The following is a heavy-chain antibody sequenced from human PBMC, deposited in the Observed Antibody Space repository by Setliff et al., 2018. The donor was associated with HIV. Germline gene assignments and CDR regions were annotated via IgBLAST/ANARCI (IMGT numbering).Heavy chain of an antibody. CDR2: IYNSGNT. CDR1: SYSIDNGYY. Sequence: SETLSLTCAVFSYSIDNGYYWAWIRQAPGKGLEWIGRIYNSGNTDYNPSLRSRATISVDISKNRFSLKLTSVAATDTAVYFCARDRSLRFSQSPSLNYFDFWGQGAQVTV. J-gene: IGHJ4*02. V-gene: IGHV4-38-2*02. CDR3: ARDRSLRFSQSPSLNYFDF. D-gene: IGHD5-12*01.